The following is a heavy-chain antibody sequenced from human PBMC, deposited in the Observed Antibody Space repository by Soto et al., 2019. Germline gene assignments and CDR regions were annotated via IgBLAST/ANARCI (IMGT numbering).Heavy chain of an antibody. J-gene: IGHJ4*02. D-gene: IGHD6-13*01. CDR1: GGSISSSSYY. V-gene: IGHV4-39*07. Sequence: PSETLSLTCTVSGGSISSSSYYWGWIRQPPGKGLEWIGSIYYTETTYYNPSLKSRVTISVDTSKNQFSLKLSSVTAADTAVYYCASGAGAAAGTYYFDYWGQGTLVTVSS. CDR2: IYYTETT. CDR3: ASGAGAAAGTYYFDY.